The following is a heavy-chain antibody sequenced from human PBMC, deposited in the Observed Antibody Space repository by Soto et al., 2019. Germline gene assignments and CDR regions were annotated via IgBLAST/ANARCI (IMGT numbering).Heavy chain of an antibody. J-gene: IGHJ6*02. CDR3: ARVLGPNYYDSSGYYPSYYYGMDV. CDR1: GYTFTSYY. D-gene: IGHD3-22*01. Sequence: ASVKVSCKASGYTFTSYYMHWVRQAPGQGLEWMGIINPSGGSTSYAQKFQGRVTMTRDTSTSTVYMELSSLRSEDTAVYYCARVLGPNYYDSSGYYPSYYYGMDVWGQGTTVTVSS. V-gene: IGHV1-46*01. CDR2: INPSGGST.